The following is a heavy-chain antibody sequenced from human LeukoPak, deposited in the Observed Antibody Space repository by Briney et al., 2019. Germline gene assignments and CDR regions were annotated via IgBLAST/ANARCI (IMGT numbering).Heavy chain of an antibody. J-gene: IGHJ4*02. CDR1: GFTFSHYA. D-gene: IGHD4-11*01. CDR2: IWSDGTNK. CDR3: ARDAQRGFDYSNSLQY. Sequence: PGGSLRLSCAAAGFTFSHYAMHWVRQAPGKGLEWVAIIWSDGTNKYYAASVKGRFTISRGDSDKTVYLQMNSLRPEDTGVYYCARDAQRGFDYSNSLQYWGEGTPVTVST. V-gene: IGHV3-33*01.